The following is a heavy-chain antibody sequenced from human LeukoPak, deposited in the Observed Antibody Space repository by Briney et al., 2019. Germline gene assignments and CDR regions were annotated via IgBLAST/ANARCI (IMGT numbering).Heavy chain of an antibody. CDR3: ASSGWYQVVVY. V-gene: IGHV4-4*07. J-gene: IGHJ4*02. D-gene: IGHD6-19*01. CDR2: IYTSGST. Sequence: SETLSLTCTVSGGSISSYYWSWIRQPAGKGLEWIGRIYTSGSTNNYNPSLKSRVTMSVDTSKNQFSLMMSSVTAADTAVYYCASSGWYQVVVYWGQGTLVTVSS. CDR1: GGSISSYY.